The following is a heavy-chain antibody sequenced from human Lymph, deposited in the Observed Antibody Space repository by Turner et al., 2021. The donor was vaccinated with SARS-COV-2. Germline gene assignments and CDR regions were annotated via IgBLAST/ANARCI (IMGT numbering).Heavy chain of an antibody. D-gene: IGHD2-8*01. V-gene: IGHV4-30-4*01. J-gene: IGHJ4*02. CDR3: ARVVVLRRSYFDY. CDR2: IYYSGRT. CDR1: GGSISSGDYY. Sequence: QVQLQESGPGLVKPSQTLSLTCTVSGGSISSGDYYWSWIRQPPGQGLEWIGYIYYSGRTYYNPSLKSRVTISVDTSKNQFSLKLSSVTAADSAVYYCARVVVLRRSYFDYWGQGTLVTVSS.